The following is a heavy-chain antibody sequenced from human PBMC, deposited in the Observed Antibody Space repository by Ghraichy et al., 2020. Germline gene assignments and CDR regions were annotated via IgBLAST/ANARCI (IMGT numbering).Heavy chain of an antibody. CDR2: IKQDGSEK. CDR1: GFTFSSYW. V-gene: IGHV3-7*01. Sequence: GESLNISCAASGFTFSSYWMSWVRQAPGKGLEWVANIKQDGSEKYYVDSVKGRFTISRDNAENSLYLQMNSLRAEDTAVYYCATSIAARSQRYYFDYWGQGTLVTVSS. J-gene: IGHJ4*02. CDR3: ATSIAARSQRYYFDY. D-gene: IGHD6-6*01.